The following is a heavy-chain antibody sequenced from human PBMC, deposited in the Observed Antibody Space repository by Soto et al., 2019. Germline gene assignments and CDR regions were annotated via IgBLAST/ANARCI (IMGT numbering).Heavy chain of an antibody. CDR3: AREGVIAAAGGLYYYYGMDV. D-gene: IGHD6-13*01. Sequence: SETLSLTCTVSGGSISSYYWSWIRQPPGKGLEWIGYIYYSGSTNYNPSLKSRVTISVDTSKNQFSLKLSSVTAADTAVYYCAREGVIAAAGGLYYYYGMDVWGQGTTVTVSS. CDR2: IYYSGST. J-gene: IGHJ6*02. CDR1: GGSISSYY. V-gene: IGHV4-59*01.